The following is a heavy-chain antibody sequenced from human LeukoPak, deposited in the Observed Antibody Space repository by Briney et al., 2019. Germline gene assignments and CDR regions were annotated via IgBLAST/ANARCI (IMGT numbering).Heavy chain of an antibody. J-gene: IGHJ4*02. V-gene: IGHV3-74*01. CDR1: GFTFSSYW. CDR2: INSDGSST. CDR3: AKDTHVDTAMGISFYFDY. D-gene: IGHD5-18*01. Sequence: GGSLRLSCAASGFTFSSYWMHWVRQAPGKGLVWVSRINSDGSSTSYADSVKGRFTISRDNAKNTLYLQMNSLRAEDTAVYYCAKDTHVDTAMGISFYFDYWGQGTLVTVSS.